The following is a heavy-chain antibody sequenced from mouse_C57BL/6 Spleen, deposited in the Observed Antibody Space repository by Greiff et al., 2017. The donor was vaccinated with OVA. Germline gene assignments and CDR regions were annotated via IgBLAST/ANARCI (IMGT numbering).Heavy chain of an antibody. Sequence: VQLQQPGAELARPGSSVKLSCKASGYTFTSYWMHWVKQRPIQGLEWIGNIDPSDSETHYNQKFKDKATLTVDKSSSTAYLQLSSLTSEDAAVYYCDRQTGNYVAYWGQGTLVTVSA. D-gene: IGHD2-1*01. CDR1: GYTFTSYW. CDR2: IDPSDSET. V-gene: IGHV1-52*01. CDR3: DRQTGNYVAY. J-gene: IGHJ3*01.